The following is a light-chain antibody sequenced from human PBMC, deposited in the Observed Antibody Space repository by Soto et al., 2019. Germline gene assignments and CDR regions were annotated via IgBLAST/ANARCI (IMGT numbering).Light chain of an antibody. J-gene: IGKJ1*01. CDR3: QHYNSYSEA. CDR1: QTISSW. V-gene: IGKV1-5*03. CDR2: KAS. Sequence: PITHTPSHLSGPVGDRVTSARPASQTISSWLAWYQQKPGKAHKLLIYKASTLKSGVQSRFSGSGSGTEFTLTISSLQPDDFATYYCQHYNSYSEAFGQGTKVDIK.